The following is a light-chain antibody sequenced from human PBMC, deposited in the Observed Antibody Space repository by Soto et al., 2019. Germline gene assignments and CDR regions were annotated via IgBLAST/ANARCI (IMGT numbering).Light chain of an antibody. Sequence: QSALTQPPSASGSPGQLVTISCTGTSSDVGGYNYVSWYQQHPDKAPKLMIYEVSKRPSGVPDRFSGSKSGNTASLTVSGLQADDEADYYCSSYAGSNILLFGGGTKVTVL. CDR3: SSYAGSNILL. CDR2: EVS. CDR1: SSDVGGYNY. V-gene: IGLV2-8*01. J-gene: IGLJ2*01.